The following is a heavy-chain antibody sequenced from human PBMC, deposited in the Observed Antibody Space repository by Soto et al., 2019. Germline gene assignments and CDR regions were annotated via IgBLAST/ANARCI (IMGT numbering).Heavy chain of an antibody. V-gene: IGHV4-39*01. CDR1: GDSGGFISSSSYH. CDR2: IYYSGST. Sequence: QLQLQESGPGLVKPSETLSLTCTVSGDSGGFISSSSYHLGWIRQPPATGLEWIGDIYYSGSTYYNPSLKRRGTITGETSTNQFSLRLTSVTAAATAVYYCARHPPDGPLDYWGQGTLVTVSS. D-gene: IGHD2-2*01. J-gene: IGHJ4*02. CDR3: ARHPPDGPLDY.